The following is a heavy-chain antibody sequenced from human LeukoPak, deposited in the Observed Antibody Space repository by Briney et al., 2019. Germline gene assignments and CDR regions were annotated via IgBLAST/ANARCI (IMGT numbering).Heavy chain of an antibody. CDR1: GYTFTSYY. Sequence: EASVKVSCKASGYTFTSYYMHWVRQAPGQGLEWMGIINPSGGSTSYAQKFQGRVTMTRDTSTSTVYMELSSLRSEDTAVYYCARESRTISKENWFDPWGQGTLVTVSS. CDR2: INPSGGST. CDR3: ARESRTISKENWFDP. D-gene: IGHD3-9*01. V-gene: IGHV1-46*01. J-gene: IGHJ5*02.